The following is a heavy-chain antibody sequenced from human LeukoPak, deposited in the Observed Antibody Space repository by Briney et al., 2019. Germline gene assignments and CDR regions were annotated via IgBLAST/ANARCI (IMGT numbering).Heavy chain of an antibody. Sequence: GSSVKVSCKASGGTFSSYAISWVRQAPGQGLEWMGRIIPILGIANYAQKFQGRVTITADKSTSTAYMGLSSLRSEDTAVYYCARDTDCSSTSCYLLYGMDVWGQGTTVTVSS. J-gene: IGHJ6*02. CDR1: GGTFSSYA. CDR2: IIPILGIA. D-gene: IGHD2-2*01. V-gene: IGHV1-69*04. CDR3: ARDTDCSSTSCYLLYGMDV.